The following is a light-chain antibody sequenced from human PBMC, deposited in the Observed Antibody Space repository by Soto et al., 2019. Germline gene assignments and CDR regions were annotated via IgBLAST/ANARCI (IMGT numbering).Light chain of an antibody. Sequence: QSALTQPPSVSGAPGQRVTISCTGSSSNIEAGYDVHWYQQFPGTAPKLLIFGTVRRPSGVPDRFSGSRSDTSASLTITGLQPEDEADYYCQTYDSSLGKVFGSGTKLTVL. CDR2: GTV. CDR1: SSNIEAGYD. CDR3: QTYDSSLGKV. V-gene: IGLV1-40*01. J-gene: IGLJ1*01.